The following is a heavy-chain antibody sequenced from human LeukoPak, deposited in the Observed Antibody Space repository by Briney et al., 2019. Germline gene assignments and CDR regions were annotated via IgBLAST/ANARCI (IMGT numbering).Heavy chain of an antibody. CDR2: ISAYNGDT. V-gene: IGHV1-18*01. CDR3: ARESTGGSLEIDY. J-gene: IGHJ4*02. CDR1: GYTFNTYG. D-gene: IGHD2-8*02. Sequence: ASVKVSCKASGYTFNTYGIIWVRQAPGQGLEWVGWISAYNGDTTYAQKLQGRVTLTTAASTSTAYMELRSLRSDDTAVYYCARESTGGSLEIDYWGQGTLVPVSS.